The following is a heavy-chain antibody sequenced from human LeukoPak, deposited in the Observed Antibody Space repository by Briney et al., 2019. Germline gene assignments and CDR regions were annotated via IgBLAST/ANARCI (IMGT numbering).Heavy chain of an antibody. J-gene: IGHJ4*02. CDR3: ASVPLSGSFDY. V-gene: IGHV1-46*01. CDR2: INPSGGST. Sequence: ASVKVSCKSFGYTFTSNYMHWVRQAPGQGLEWMGIINPSGGSTSYAQKFQGRVTMTRDTSTSTVYMELSSLRSEDTAVYYCASVPLSGSFDYWGQGTLVTVSS. CDR1: GYTFTSNY. D-gene: IGHD1-26*01.